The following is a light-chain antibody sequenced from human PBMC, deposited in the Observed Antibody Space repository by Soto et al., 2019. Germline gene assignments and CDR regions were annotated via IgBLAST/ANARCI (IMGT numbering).Light chain of an antibody. Sequence: QSALTQPRSVSGSPEQSVTISCTGSASDVGDYNYVSWYQWHPGKAPKLVIYDVNKRPSGVPDRFSGSKSGNAASLTISGLQAEDEADYYCCSFAGSHTLYVFGTGTKLTVL. CDR1: ASDVGDYNY. J-gene: IGLJ1*01. CDR3: CSFAGSHTLYV. V-gene: IGLV2-11*01. CDR2: DVN.